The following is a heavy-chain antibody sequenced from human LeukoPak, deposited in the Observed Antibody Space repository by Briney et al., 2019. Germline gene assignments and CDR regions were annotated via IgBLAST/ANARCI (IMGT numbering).Heavy chain of an antibody. J-gene: IGHJ4*02. CDR2: INHSGST. CDR3: AKASWVSSTDAVR. Sequence: SETLSLTCAVYGGSFSGYYWSWIRQPPGKGLEWIGEINHSGSTNYNPSLKSRVTISVDTSKNQFSLKLSSVTAADTAIYYCAKASWVSSTDAVRWGQGTLVTVSS. D-gene: IGHD3-16*01. CDR1: GGSFSGYY. V-gene: IGHV4-34*01.